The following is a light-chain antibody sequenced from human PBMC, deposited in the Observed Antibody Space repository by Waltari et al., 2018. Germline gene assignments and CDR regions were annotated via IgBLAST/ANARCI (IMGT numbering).Light chain of an antibody. J-gene: IGKJ5*01. Sequence: IEMTQSPSSLSAAEGEKVPITYLGSQCIIHHLSWFQQKPGKAPKLLIYDVSKLETGVASRFSGGGSRADFTLIINDVQPEDVATYYCQQYDSLTLLTFGQGTRLE. CDR1: QCIIHH. CDR3: QQYDSLTLLT. CDR2: DVS. V-gene: IGKV1-33*01.